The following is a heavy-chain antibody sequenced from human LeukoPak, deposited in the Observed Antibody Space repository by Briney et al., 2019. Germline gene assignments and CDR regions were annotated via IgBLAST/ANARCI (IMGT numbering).Heavy chain of an antibody. Sequence: GGSLRLSCAASGFTFSSYSMNWVRQAPGKGLEWVSSISSSSSYIYYADSLKGRFTISRDNAKNSLYLQMNSLRAEDTAVYYCARDSRYSSGWYPQDYWGQGTLVTVSS. CDR1: GFTFSSYS. CDR3: ARDSRYSSGWYPQDY. J-gene: IGHJ4*02. CDR2: ISSSSSYI. V-gene: IGHV3-21*01. D-gene: IGHD6-19*01.